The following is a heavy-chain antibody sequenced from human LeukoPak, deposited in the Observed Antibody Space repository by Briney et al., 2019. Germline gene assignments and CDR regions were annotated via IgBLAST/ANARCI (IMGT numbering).Heavy chain of an antibody. J-gene: IGHJ4*02. Sequence: PGGSLRLSCAVSGVTVTSTDMSWVRQAPGKGLEWLSVIFSGGGTYYRGSMEGRFTISRDNSKNTLYLQMNSLRADDTAVYYCARSPHYEILTGYYKGGYYFDYWGQGTLVTVSS. D-gene: IGHD3-9*01. CDR1: GVTVTSTD. V-gene: IGHV3-53*01. CDR2: IFSGGGT. CDR3: ARSPHYEILTGYYKGGYYFDY.